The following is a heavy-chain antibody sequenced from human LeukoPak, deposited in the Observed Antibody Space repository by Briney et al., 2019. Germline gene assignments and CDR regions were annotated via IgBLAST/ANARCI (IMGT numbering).Heavy chain of an antibody. J-gene: IGHJ3*02. CDR2: ISSSSSYI. CDR1: GFTFSSYT. Sequence: GGSLRLSCAASGFTFSSYTMNWVRQAPGKGLEWVSSISSSSSYIYYADSVKGRFTISRDNAKNSLYLQMNSLRAEDTAVYYCARAAVYYYDSSGYYSDAFDIWGQGTMVTVSS. CDR3: ARAAVYYYDSSGYYSDAFDI. V-gene: IGHV3-21*01. D-gene: IGHD3-22*01.